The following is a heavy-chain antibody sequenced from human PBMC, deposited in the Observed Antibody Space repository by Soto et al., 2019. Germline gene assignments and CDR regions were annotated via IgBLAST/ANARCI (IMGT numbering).Heavy chain of an antibody. D-gene: IGHD4-17*01. V-gene: IGHV3-23*01. CDR1: GFTFSSYA. CDR3: AKDTRYGDYVRWFDS. J-gene: IGHJ5*01. Sequence: EVHLLESGGGLVQPGGSLRLSCTASGFTFSSYAMTWVRQAPGRGLEGVSGITASGGRTYYADSVKGRFTVSRDNSKSTLYLQMNSLRADDTAVYYCAKDTRYGDYVRWFDSWGQGTLGTVSS. CDR2: ITASGGRT.